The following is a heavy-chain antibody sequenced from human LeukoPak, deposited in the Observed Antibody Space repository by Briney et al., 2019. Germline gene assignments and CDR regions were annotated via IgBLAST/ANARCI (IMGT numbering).Heavy chain of an antibody. Sequence: PSQTLSLTCTVSGGSISSGDYYWRWIRQPPGKGLEWIGYIYHSGSTYYNPSLKSRVTISVDRSKNQFSLKLSSVTAADTAVYYCARSFAPGGNSHWGQGTMVTVSS. CDR1: GGSISSGDYY. CDR3: ARSFAPGGNSH. J-gene: IGHJ3*01. CDR2: IYHSGST. D-gene: IGHD4-23*01. V-gene: IGHV4-30-4*01.